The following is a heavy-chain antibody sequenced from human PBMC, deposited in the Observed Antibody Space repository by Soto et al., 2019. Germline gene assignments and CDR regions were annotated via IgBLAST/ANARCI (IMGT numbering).Heavy chain of an antibody. CDR2: ISWNSGSI. D-gene: IGHD6-19*01. CDR3: AKDIIAVAGTAGFDP. CDR1: GFTFDDYA. Sequence: SGGSLRLSCAASGFTFDDYATHWVRQAPGKGLEWVSGISWNSGSIGYADSVKGRFTISRDNAKNSLYLQMNSLRAEDTDLYYCAKDIIAVAGTAGFDPWGKGTLVTVSS. V-gene: IGHV3-9*01. J-gene: IGHJ5*02.